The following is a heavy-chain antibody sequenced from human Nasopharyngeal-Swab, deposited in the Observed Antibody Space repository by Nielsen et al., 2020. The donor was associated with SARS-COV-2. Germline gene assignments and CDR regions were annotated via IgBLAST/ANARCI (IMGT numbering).Heavy chain of an antibody. Sequence: GESLKISCAASGFTFGAYGMTWVRQAPGKGLEWLGFTRSKRFGGTTEYAASVKGRFTISRDDSKSIAYLRINSLQAEDTAVYSCARESCSEGNCYWGDYFDSWGQGTLVTVSS. D-gene: IGHD2-15*01. CDR1: GFTFGAYG. CDR2: TRSKRFGGTT. J-gene: IGHJ4*02. V-gene: IGHV3-49*04. CDR3: ARESCSEGNCYWGDYFDS.